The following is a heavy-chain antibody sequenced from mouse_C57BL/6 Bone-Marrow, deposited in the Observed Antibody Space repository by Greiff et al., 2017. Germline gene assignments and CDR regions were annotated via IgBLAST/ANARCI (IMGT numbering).Heavy chain of an antibody. J-gene: IGHJ3*01. CDR1: GFTFSDYG. CDR2: ISSGSSTI. CDR3: ARNYYGSPWFAY. Sequence: VQLQQSGGGLVKPGGSLKLSCAASGFTFSDYGMHWVRQAPEKGLEWVAYISSGSSTIYYADTVKGRFTISRDNAKNTLFLQMTSLRSEDTAMYYCARNYYGSPWFAYWGQGTLVTVSA. V-gene: IGHV5-17*01. D-gene: IGHD1-1*01.